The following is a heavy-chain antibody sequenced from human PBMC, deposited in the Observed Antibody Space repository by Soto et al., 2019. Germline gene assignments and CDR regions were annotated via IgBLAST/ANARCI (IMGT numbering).Heavy chain of an antibody. D-gene: IGHD3-3*01. J-gene: IGHJ3*02. CDR1: GFTFSSYA. CDR2: ISGSGGST. CDR3: AKPDYDFWSGYRADAFDI. V-gene: IGHV3-23*01. Sequence: EVQLLESGGGLVQPGGSLRLSCAASGFTFSSYAMSWVRQAPGKGLEWVSAISGSGGSTYYADSVKGRFTISRDNSKNTLYLQMNSLRDEDTAVYYCAKPDYDFWSGYRADAFDIWGQGTMVTVSS.